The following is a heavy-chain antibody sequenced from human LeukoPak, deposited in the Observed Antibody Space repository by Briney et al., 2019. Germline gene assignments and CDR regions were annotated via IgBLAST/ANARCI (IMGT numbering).Heavy chain of an antibody. CDR3: ASYSGSYLRYYYYYMDV. D-gene: IGHD1-26*01. V-gene: IGHV3-23*01. Sequence: GGSLRLSCAASGFTFSSYAMSWVRQAPGKGLEWVSAISGSGGSTYYADSVKGRFTISRDNSKNTLYLQMNSLRAEDTAVYYCASYSGSYLRYYYYYMDVWGKGTTVPVSS. CDR1: GFTFSSYA. J-gene: IGHJ6*03. CDR2: ISGSGGST.